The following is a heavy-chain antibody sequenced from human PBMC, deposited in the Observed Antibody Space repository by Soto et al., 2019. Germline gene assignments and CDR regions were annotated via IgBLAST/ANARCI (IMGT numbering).Heavy chain of an antibody. D-gene: IGHD2-8*01. Sequence: QVQLVQSGDEVKKPGASVKVSCKASGYTFTSYGISWVRQAPGQGLERMGWISAYNGNTNYAQKLQGSVTMTTDPPTSTAYMGLRSRRSDDTVVYYCALFNRVLISRGGANYFCGQGTLAAVSS. V-gene: IGHV1-18*01. J-gene: IGHJ4*02. CDR3: ALFNRVLISRGGANYF. CDR2: ISAYNGNT. CDR1: GYTFTSYG.